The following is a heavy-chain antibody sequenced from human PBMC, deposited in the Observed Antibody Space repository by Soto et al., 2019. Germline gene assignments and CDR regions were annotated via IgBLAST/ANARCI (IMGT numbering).Heavy chain of an antibody. CDR2: IYYSGST. D-gene: IGHD3-9*01. CDR3: ARGVRVLRYFDWFLNWFDP. Sequence: LSLTCTVSGGSISSYYWSWIRQPPGKGLEWIGYIYYSGSTNYNPSLKSRVTISVDTSKNQFSLKLSSVTAADTAVYYCARGVRVLRYFDWFLNWFDPWGQGTLVTVSS. J-gene: IGHJ5*02. CDR1: GGSISSYY. V-gene: IGHV4-59*01.